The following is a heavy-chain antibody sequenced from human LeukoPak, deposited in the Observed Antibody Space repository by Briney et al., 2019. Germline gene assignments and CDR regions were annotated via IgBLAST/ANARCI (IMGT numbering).Heavy chain of an antibody. CDR2: IYYSGST. CDR3: ARRIAAAPKDAFDI. Sequence: SETLSLTCTVSGGSISSSNYYWGWIRQPPGKGLEWVASIYYSGSTYYNPSLKSRVTISVDTSKNQSSLKLSSVTAADTAVYYCARRIAAAPKDAFDIWGQGTMVTVSS. V-gene: IGHV4-39*01. CDR1: GGSISSSNYY. J-gene: IGHJ3*02. D-gene: IGHD6-13*01.